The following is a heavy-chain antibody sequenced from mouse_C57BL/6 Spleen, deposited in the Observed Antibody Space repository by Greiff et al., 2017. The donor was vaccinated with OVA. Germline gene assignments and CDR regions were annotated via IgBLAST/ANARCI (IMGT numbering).Heavy chain of an antibody. CDR2: IWSGGST. Sequence: QVQLKASGPGLVPPSPSLSISCPVSGFSFPISGVPWFRHSPGQFLAWLGVIWSGGSTDYNAAFISRLSSSKDKSKSQVFFKMNSLQADDTAIYYCARKTEAWFAYWGQGTLVTVSA. J-gene: IGHJ3*01. CDR3: ARKTEAWFAY. V-gene: IGHV2-2*01. CDR1: GFSFPISG.